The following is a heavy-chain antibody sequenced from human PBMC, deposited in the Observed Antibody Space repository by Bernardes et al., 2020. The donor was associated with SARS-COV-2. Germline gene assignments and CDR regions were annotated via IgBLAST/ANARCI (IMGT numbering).Heavy chain of an antibody. V-gene: IGHV3-7*03. CDR3: ASTGYSSSWHYWYFDL. Sequence: GGSLRLSCAASGFTFSSYWMSWVRQAPGKGLEWVANIKQDGSEKYYVDSVKGRFTISRDNAKNSLYLQMNSLRAEDMAVYYCASTGYSSSWHYWYFDLWGRGTLVTVSS. CDR1: GFTFSSYW. CDR2: IKQDGSEK. D-gene: IGHD6-13*01. J-gene: IGHJ2*01.